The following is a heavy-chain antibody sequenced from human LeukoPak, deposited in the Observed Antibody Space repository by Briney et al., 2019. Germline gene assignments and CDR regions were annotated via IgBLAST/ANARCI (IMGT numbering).Heavy chain of an antibody. D-gene: IGHD1-1*01. CDR3: ARGGTTGTTSPLRAFDI. CDR2: ISGTDGST. CDR1: GFTFGSYW. J-gene: IGHJ3*02. Sequence: GGSLRLSCAASGFTFGSYWMSWVRQAPGKGLEWVSAISGTDGSTYYADSVRGQFTISRDNSKDMLYVQMNSLRAEDTAVYYCARGGTTGTTSPLRAFDIWGQGTMVTVSS. V-gene: IGHV3-23*01.